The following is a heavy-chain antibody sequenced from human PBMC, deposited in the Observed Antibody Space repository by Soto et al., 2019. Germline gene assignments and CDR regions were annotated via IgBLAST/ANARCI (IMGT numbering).Heavy chain of an antibody. Sequence: QVQLVQSGSEVKESGASVKVSCKASGYTFTGYYIHWVRQAPGQGLEWVGEISPKSGGTRYAQKFQGRVTMTKDTSITTGYMELSNRSPDDTAVYYCGRGRSGELVVFYWGQGTLVTVHS. CDR3: GRGRSGELVVFY. CDR2: ISPKSGGT. D-gene: IGHD1-7*01. J-gene: IGHJ4*02. CDR1: GYTFTGYY. V-gene: IGHV1-2*02.